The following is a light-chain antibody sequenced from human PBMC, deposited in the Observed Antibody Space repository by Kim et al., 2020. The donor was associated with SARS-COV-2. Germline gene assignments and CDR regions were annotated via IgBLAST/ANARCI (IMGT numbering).Light chain of an antibody. V-gene: IGKV3-20*01. CDR2: GAS. Sequence: LSPGDRAPLSCRASQTVTSSNFAWYQHKPGQAPRLLIYGASSRATGIPDRFSGSGSGTDFTLTISRLEPEDFAVYYCQQYGSSRYTFGQGTKLEI. J-gene: IGKJ2*01. CDR1: QTVTSSN. CDR3: QQYGSSRYT.